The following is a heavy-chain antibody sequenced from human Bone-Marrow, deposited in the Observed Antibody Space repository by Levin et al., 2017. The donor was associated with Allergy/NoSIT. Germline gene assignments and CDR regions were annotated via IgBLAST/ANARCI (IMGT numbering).Heavy chain of an antibody. CDR3: ARDRSYCDGLDF. Sequence: ASVKVSCKASGYTFTDYYLHWVRQAPGQGLEWMGWISPTNGATNYAQNFQGRVTMARDTSISTAYMELSGLRSDDTAVYYCARDRSYCDGLDFWGPGTMVTVSS. CDR2: ISPTNGAT. J-gene: IGHJ3*01. V-gene: IGHV1-2*02. CDR1: GYTFTDYY. D-gene: IGHD2-8*02.